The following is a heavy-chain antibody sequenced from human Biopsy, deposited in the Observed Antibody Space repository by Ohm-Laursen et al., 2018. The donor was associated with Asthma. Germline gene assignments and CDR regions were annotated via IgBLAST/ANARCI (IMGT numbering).Heavy chain of an antibody. CDR2: IYSGGTS. J-gene: IGHJ4*02. CDR1: GFTVSRDH. Sequence: SLRLSCSASGFTVSRDHMFWVRQAPGKGLEWVSVIYSGGTSDTADSVRGRFTISRDFYKNTLYLQMDSLGAEGTAVYYCARGDSSGWSHYYFDYWGQGTLVTVSS. CDR3: ARGDSSGWSHYYFDY. D-gene: IGHD6-19*01. V-gene: IGHV3-53*01.